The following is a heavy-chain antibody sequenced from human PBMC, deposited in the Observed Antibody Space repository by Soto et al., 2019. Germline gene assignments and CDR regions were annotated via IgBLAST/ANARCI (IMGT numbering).Heavy chain of an antibody. V-gene: IGHV4-59*01. D-gene: IGHD1-26*01. Sequence: SETLSLTCTVSGGSMSSYYWTWIRQPPGKGREWIGFIHNGGGTVYNPALRSRVTVTVETSKKKFSLKLSSVTAADTAVYYCVGALYGGGGATDFESWGQGALVTVSS. CDR2: IHNGGGT. CDR3: VGALYGGGGATDFES. CDR1: GGSMSSYY. J-gene: IGHJ4*02.